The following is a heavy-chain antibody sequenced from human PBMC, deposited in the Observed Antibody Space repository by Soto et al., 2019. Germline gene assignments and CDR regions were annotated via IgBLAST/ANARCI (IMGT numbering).Heavy chain of an antibody. Sequence: ASVKVSCKASGGTFSSYTISWVRQAPGQGLEWMGRIIPILGIANYAQKFQGRVTITADKSTSTAYMELSSLRSEDTAVYYCARSLNPYCTNGVCFSSYFDYWGQGTLVTVSS. D-gene: IGHD2-8*01. V-gene: IGHV1-69*02. J-gene: IGHJ4*02. CDR2: IIPILGIA. CDR1: GGTFSSYT. CDR3: ARSLNPYCTNGVCFSSYFDY.